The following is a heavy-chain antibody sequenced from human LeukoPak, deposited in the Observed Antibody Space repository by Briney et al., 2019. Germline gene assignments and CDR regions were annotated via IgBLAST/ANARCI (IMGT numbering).Heavy chain of an antibody. V-gene: IGHV3-21*01. CDR3: ARDRVEQQGDWFDP. Sequence: GGSLRLSCAASGFTFSSYSMNWVRQAPGKGLEWVSFISTSSSYIHNADSVKGRFTISRDNAENSLYLQMNSLRAEDTAVYYCARDRVEQQGDWFDPWGQRTLVTVSS. D-gene: IGHD6-13*01. J-gene: IGHJ5*02. CDR2: ISTSSSYI. CDR1: GFTFSSYS.